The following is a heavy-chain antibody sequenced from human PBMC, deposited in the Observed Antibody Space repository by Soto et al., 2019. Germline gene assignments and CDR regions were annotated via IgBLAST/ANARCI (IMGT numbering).Heavy chain of an antibody. J-gene: IGHJ4*02. V-gene: IGHV1-3*01. D-gene: IGHD1-7*01. CDR3: ARAGGNFPNFDS. CDR2: IIAGNGNT. Sequence: QVQLVQSGAEVKRPGASVKVACRASGNTLTASAVHWVRQAPGQRLEWMGWIIAGNGNTKYSQKFQGRLTIPRDTTATAAYMQLDGLRSEDTAVYFCARAGGNFPNFDSWGQGTRVTVSS. CDR1: GNTLTASA.